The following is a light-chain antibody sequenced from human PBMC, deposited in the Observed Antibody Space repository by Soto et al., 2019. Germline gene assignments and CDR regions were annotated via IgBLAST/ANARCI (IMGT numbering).Light chain of an antibody. CDR3: PQYDQLPQP. V-gene: IGKV3-15*01. Sequence: IVRTQSPATLSVSPGERVTLSCRASQSFSSKLVWYQQKPCRAPRLLIYGASTRATGISARFSGSGSGTDFTLSISSLQSEDFALYYCPQYDQLPQPFGQGTKVDIK. CDR1: QSFSSK. CDR2: GAS. J-gene: IGKJ1*01.